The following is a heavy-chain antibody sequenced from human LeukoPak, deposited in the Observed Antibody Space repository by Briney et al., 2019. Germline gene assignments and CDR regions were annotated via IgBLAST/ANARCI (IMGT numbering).Heavy chain of an antibody. V-gene: IGHV1-2*06. CDR3: ATVSDFWSGLPFDP. J-gene: IGHJ5*02. CDR1: GYTFTGYH. CDR2: INPNSGDT. D-gene: IGHD3-3*01. Sequence: GASVKVSCKASGYTFTGYHMHWVRQAPGQGLEWMGRINPNSGDTNNAQKFQGRVTMTRDTSISTAYMDLSRLTSDDTAVYYCATVSDFWSGLPFDPWGQGALVTVSS.